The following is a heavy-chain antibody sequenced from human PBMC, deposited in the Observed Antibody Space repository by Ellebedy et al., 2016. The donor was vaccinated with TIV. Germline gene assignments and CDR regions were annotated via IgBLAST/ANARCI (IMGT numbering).Heavy chain of an antibody. Sequence: SETLSLTCTVSGGSISSGGYYWSWIRQHPGKGLEWIGYIYYSGSTYYNPSLKSRVTISVDTSKNQFSLKLSSVTAAVTAVYYCARVHYYDSSGYYPYFDYWGQGTLVTVSS. CDR2: IYYSGST. V-gene: IGHV4-31*03. CDR3: ARVHYYDSSGYYPYFDY. D-gene: IGHD3-22*01. J-gene: IGHJ4*02. CDR1: GGSISSGGYY.